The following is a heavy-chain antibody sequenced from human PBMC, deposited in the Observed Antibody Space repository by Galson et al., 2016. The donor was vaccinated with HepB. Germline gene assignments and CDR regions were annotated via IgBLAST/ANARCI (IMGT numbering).Heavy chain of an antibody. CDR3: ARRHEYCPPVGCSVDY. D-gene: IGHD2/OR15-2a*01. Sequence: SLRLSCAASGFTFSGYGMHWVRQAPSKGLEWLAADSMDGRRKFYADSVKGRFTISRDNSNNMLFLQMSSLRTDDTAIYYCARRHEYCPPVGCSVDYWGQGTLVSVSS. CDR2: DSMDGRRK. V-gene: IGHV3-30*03. J-gene: IGHJ4*02. CDR1: GFTFSGYG.